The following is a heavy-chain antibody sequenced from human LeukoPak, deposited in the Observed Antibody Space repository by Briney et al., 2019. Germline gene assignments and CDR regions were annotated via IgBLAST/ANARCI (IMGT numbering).Heavy chain of an antibody. CDR1: GYTFTAYY. Sequence: ASVKVSCEASGYTFTAYYIYWVRQAPGQGLEWMGWINPNSGATNYAQKFQGRVTMTKDTSIYTAYMELSRLRSDNTAVYYCARYYYDRSGHFEYWGQGTLVTVSS. D-gene: IGHD3-22*01. J-gene: IGHJ4*02. CDR3: ARYYYDRSGHFEY. CDR2: INPNSGAT. V-gene: IGHV1-2*02.